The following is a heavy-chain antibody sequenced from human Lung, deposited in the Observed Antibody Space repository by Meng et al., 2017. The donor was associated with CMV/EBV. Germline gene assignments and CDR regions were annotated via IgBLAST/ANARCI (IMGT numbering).Heavy chain of an antibody. J-gene: IGHJ4*02. V-gene: IGHV1-69*10. CDR2: IIPILGIA. CDR3: ARALYYYDSSGYYPYFDY. CDR1: GDTFRSHA. Sequence: SXXVSXKASGDTFRSHAISWVRQAPGQGLEWMGGIIPILGIATYAQKFQGRVGIAADKSTTTAYMELSRLRSEDTAVYFCARALYYYDSSGYYPYFDYWXQGTLVTVSS. D-gene: IGHD3-22*01.